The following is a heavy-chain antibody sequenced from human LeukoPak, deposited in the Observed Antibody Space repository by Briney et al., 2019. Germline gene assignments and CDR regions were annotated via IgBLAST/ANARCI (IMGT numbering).Heavy chain of an antibody. V-gene: IGHV3-30-3*01. Sequence: GGSLRLSCAASGFTFSSYAMHWVRQAPGKGLELVAVISYDGSNKYYADSVKGRFTISRDNSKNTLYLQMNSLRAEDTAVYYCARDFPPPYNWNYGIDAFDIWGQGTMVTVSS. CDR1: GFTFSSYA. CDR3: ARDFPPPYNWNYGIDAFDI. D-gene: IGHD1-7*01. CDR2: ISYDGSNK. J-gene: IGHJ3*02.